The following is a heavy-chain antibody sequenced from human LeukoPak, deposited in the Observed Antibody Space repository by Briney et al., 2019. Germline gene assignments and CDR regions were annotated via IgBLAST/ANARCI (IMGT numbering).Heavy chain of an antibody. V-gene: IGHV4-39*01. CDR1: GASISSSTYY. D-gene: IGHD5-12*01. J-gene: IGHJ4*02. Sequence: KASETLSLTCTVSGASISSSTYYWGWIRQPPGKGLEWIGYIYYSGSTSYNPSLKSRVTISVDTSKNQFSLKLSSVTAADTAVYYCARYIVATMEDYWGQGTLVTVSS. CDR2: IYYSGST. CDR3: ARYIVATMEDY.